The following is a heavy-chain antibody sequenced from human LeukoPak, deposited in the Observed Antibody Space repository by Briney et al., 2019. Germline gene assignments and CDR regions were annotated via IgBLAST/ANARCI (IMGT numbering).Heavy chain of an antibody. D-gene: IGHD2-8*01. Sequence: SGTLSLTCTVSGGSISGYYWSWIRQPPGKGLEWIGFIYYSGSTNYNPSLKSRVTISVDTSKNQFSLKLSSVTAADTAVYYCARVYGGENSPTEYCTNGVCYYYYGMDVWGQGTTVTVSS. CDR3: ARVYGGENSPTEYCTNGVCYYYYGMDV. CDR2: IYYSGST. V-gene: IGHV4-59*01. J-gene: IGHJ6*02. CDR1: GGSISGYY.